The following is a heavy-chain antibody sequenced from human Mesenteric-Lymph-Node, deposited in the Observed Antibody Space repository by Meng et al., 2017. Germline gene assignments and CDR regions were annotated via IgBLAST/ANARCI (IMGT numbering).Heavy chain of an antibody. V-gene: IGHV4-34*01. CDR2: INHSGST. J-gene: IGHJ5*02. Sequence: QVLLPQWGAGLLKPSDTLSLTCAVYGGSFSGYYWSWIRQPPGKGLEWIGEINHSGSTNYNPPLKSRVTISVDTSKNQFSLKLSSVTAADTAVYYCARDHAGFDPWGQGTLVTVFS. CDR1: GGSFSGYY. CDR3: ARDHAGFDP.